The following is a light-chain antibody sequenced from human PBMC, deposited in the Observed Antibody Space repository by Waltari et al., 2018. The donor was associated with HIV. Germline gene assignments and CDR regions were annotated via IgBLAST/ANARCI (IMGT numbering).Light chain of an antibody. CDR3: SAWDSSLSAWV. V-gene: IGLV10-54*04. J-gene: IGLJ3*02. CDR1: TNNVGHHG. CDR2: RNN. Sequence: QAGLTQPPSVSKDLRQTATLTCTGNTNNVGHHGAAWLRQHQGHPPKLLSYRNNNRPSGISERFSASRSGNTASLTISVLQPEDEADYYCSAWDSSLSAWVFGGGTKLTVL.